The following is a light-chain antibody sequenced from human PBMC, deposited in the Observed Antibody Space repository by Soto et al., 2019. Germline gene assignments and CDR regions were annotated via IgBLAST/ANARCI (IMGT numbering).Light chain of an antibody. J-gene: IGKJ1*01. Sequence: EIVLTQSPGTLSLFAGERATLSCRATQSISSNYLAWYQQKPGQAPRLLIYIASRRATGIPDRFSGSGSGTDLTLTISRLEPEDSAVYYCQQYGTSPWTFGQGTKVEIK. CDR3: QQYGTSPWT. CDR2: IAS. V-gene: IGKV3-20*01. CDR1: QSISSNY.